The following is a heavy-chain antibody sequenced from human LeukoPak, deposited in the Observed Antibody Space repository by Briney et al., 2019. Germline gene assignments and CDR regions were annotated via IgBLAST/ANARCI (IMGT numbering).Heavy chain of an antibody. V-gene: IGHV3-7*01. D-gene: IGHD6-13*01. Sequence: GGSLRLSCAASGFTFSSYWMSWVRQAPGKGLEWVANIKQDGSEKYYVDSVKGRFTISRDNAKNSLYLQMNSLRAEDTAVYYCATNRGVRQQLAPFDYWGQGTLVTVSS. CDR3: ATNRGVRQQLAPFDY. CDR1: GFTFSSYW. J-gene: IGHJ4*02. CDR2: IKQDGSEK.